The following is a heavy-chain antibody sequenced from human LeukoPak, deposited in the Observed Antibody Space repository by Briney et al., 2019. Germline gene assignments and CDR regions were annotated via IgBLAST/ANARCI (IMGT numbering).Heavy chain of an antibody. D-gene: IGHD4-17*01. CDR3: ARETSYGDYTYLDY. CDR2: ITDSGSTN. CDR1: GFSFSDFY. Sequence: GGSLRLSCAASGFSFSDFYMNWIRQAPGKGLEWVSYITDSGSTNHYADSVKGRFTISRDNAKNSLYLQMNSLRAEDTAVYYCARETSYGDYTYLDYWGQGTLVTVSS. V-gene: IGHV3-11*01. J-gene: IGHJ4*02.